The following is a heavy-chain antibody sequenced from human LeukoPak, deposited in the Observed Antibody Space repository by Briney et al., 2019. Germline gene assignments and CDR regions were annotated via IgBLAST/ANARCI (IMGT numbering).Heavy chain of an antibody. D-gene: IGHD5-18*01. CDR2: INPSGDST. Sequence: ASVKVSCKASGYTFSSYYMHWVRQAPGQGLEWMGIINPSGDSTTYAQKLQGRVAMTRDTSTSTVYMELSSLRSEDTAVYYCARGGMGIQLWSFDSWGQGTLVTVSS. J-gene: IGHJ4*02. CDR1: GYTFSSYY. V-gene: IGHV1-46*04. CDR3: ARGGMGIQLWSFDS.